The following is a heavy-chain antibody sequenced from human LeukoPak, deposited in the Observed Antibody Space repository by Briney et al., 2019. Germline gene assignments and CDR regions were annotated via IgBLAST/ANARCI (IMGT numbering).Heavy chain of an antibody. CDR2: LTPNGGST. J-gene: IGHJ6*03. V-gene: IGHV1-46*01. CDR3: ARAGVGAVAGTVDYSYYMDV. Sequence: ASVKVSCKASGYTFTSHDMHWVRQAPGQGLEWMGILTPNGGSTTYAQKFQGRVTMTRDMSTSTAYMEVSSLRSEDTAVYYCARAGVGAVAGTVDYSYYMDVWGKGTTVTVSS. D-gene: IGHD6-19*01. CDR1: GYTFTSHD.